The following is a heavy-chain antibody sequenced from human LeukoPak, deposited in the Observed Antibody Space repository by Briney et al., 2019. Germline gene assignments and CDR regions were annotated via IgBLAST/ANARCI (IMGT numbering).Heavy chain of an antibody. CDR2: INTNTGNP. Sequence: ASVKVSCKASGYTFTRYAMNWVRQAPGQGLEWMGWINTNTGNPTYAQGFTGRFVFSLDTSVSTAYLQISSLKAEDTAVYYCARRPYSSSWASPLDFDYWGQGTLVTVSS. J-gene: IGHJ4*02. CDR3: ARRPYSSSWASPLDFDY. D-gene: IGHD6-13*01. V-gene: IGHV7-4-1*02. CDR1: GYTFTRYA.